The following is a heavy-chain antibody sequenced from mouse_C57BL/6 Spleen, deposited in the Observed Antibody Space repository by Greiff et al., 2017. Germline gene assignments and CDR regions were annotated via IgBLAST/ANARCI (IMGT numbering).Heavy chain of an antibody. CDR3: TRSSTMITSYAMDY. CDR2: IDPETGGT. V-gene: IGHV1-15*01. Sequence: LQESGAELVRPGASVTLSCKASGYTFTDYEMHWVKQTPVHGLEWIGAIDPETGGTAYNQKFKGKAILTADKSSSTAYMELRSLTSEDSAVYYCTRSSTMITSYAMDYWGQGTSVTVSS. J-gene: IGHJ4*01. D-gene: IGHD2-4*01. CDR1: GYTFTDYE.